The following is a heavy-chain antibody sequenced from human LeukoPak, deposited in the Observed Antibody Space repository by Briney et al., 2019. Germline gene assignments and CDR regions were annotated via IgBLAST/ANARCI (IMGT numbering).Heavy chain of an antibody. CDR3: ARTQYCSSTSCYFGYFDY. Sequence: AETLSLTCAASGVSVSSGCFYWGRIPPPPGRGLERIACDYYTGSTNYNPSLKGRVTISVVTSKTQYSLKLRSVTPAGTAVYDCARTQYCSSTSCYFGYFDYWGQGTPVPFSS. J-gene: IGHJ4*02. CDR1: GVSVSSGCFY. D-gene: IGHD2-2*01. V-gene: IGHV4-61*01. CDR2: DYYTGST.